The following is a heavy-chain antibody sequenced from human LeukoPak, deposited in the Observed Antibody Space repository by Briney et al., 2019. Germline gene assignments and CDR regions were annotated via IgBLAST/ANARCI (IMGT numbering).Heavy chain of an antibody. J-gene: IGHJ3*02. CDR2: ISAFKGNT. D-gene: IGHD3-22*01. V-gene: IGHV1-18*01. Sequence: ASVTVSCKASGYTFTSYGISWVRQAPGQGLEWMGWISAFKGNTNYARKLQDRVTMTTDTSTRTAYIELRSLRSDDTAVYYCARPMTYYYDSSCYYYLDAFDIWGQGTMVTVSS. CDR1: GYTFTSYG. CDR3: ARPMTYYYDSSCYYYLDAFDI.